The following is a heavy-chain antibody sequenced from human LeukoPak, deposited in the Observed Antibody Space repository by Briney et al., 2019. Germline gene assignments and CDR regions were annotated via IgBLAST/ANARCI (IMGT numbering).Heavy chain of an antibody. CDR3: ARGGLEVGATGDAFDI. D-gene: IGHD1-26*01. J-gene: IGHJ3*02. CDR1: GFTFSSYA. CDR2: ISGSGGST. Sequence: GGSLRLSCAASGFTFSSYAMSWVRQAPGKGLEWVSAISGSGGSTYYADSVKGRFTISRDNSKNTLYLQMNSLRAEDTAVYYCARGGLEVGATGDAFDIWGQGTMVTVSS. V-gene: IGHV3-23*01.